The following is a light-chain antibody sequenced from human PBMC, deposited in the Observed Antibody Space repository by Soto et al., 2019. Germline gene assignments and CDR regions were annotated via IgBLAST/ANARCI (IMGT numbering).Light chain of an antibody. CDR2: EVF. CDR1: GSDIGAYIF. J-gene: IGLJ1*01. CDR3: ASSTTSTTYV. Sequence: QSVLTQPASVSGSPGQSITISCSGTGSDIGAYIFVSWYQQHPGKVPKLLLYEVFNRPSGVSNRFSGSKSGNTASLTISGLQAEDEADYFCASSTTSTTYVFGTGTKLTVL. V-gene: IGLV2-14*03.